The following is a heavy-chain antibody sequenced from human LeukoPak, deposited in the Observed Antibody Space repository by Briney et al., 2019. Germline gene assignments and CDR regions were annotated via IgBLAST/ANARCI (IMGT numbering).Heavy chain of an antibody. J-gene: IGHJ6*02. D-gene: IGHD6-13*01. Sequence: GGSLRLSCAASGFTFSSYGMHWVRQAPGKGLEWVAVIWYDGSNKYYADSVKGRFTISRDNSKNTLYLRMNSLRAEDTAVYYCARDTVAAAGRYYYYGMDVWGQGTTVTVSS. CDR3: ARDTVAAAGRYYYYGMDV. V-gene: IGHV3-33*08. CDR2: IWYDGSNK. CDR1: GFTFSSYG.